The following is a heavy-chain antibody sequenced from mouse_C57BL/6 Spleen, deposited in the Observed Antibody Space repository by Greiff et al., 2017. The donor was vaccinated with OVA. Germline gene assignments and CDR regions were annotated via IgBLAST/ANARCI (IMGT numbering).Heavy chain of an antibody. J-gene: IGHJ4*01. CDR3: AREDGNYARDY. D-gene: IGHD2-1*01. CDR1: GYTFTNYW. CDR2: IYPGGGYT. Sequence: VQLQQSGAELVRPGTSVKMSCKASGYTFTNYWIGWAKQRPGHGLEWIGDIYPGGGYTNYNEKFKGKATLTADKSSSTAYMQFSSLTSEDSAIYYCAREDGNYARDYWGQGTSVTVSS. V-gene: IGHV1-63*01.